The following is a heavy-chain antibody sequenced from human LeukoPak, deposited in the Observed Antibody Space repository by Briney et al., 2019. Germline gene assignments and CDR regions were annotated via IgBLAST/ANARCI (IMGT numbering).Heavy chain of an antibody. V-gene: IGHV4-59*01. CDR3: ARGPRYYDSIGYYHYYFDF. Sequence: SETLSLTCTVSGCSISGYYWSWIRQPPGKGLEWIGYIYYSGSTNYSPSLNSRVTMSVDTSKNQFSLKLTSVTAADTAVYHCARGPRYYDSIGYYHYYFDFWGQGTLGTVSS. D-gene: IGHD3-22*01. CDR1: GCSISGYY. CDR2: IYYSGST. J-gene: IGHJ4*02.